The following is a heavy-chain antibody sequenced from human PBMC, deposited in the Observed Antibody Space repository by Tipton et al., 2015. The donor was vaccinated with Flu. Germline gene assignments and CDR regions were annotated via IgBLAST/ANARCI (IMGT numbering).Heavy chain of an antibody. CDR2: IYPGDSDT. D-gene: IGHD5-12*01. CDR3: ARQRYSGYDGYYFYGMDV. J-gene: IGHJ6*02. CDR1: GYSFTSYW. V-gene: IGHV5-51*01. Sequence: QLVQSGAEVKKPGESLKISCKGSGYSFTSYWIGWVRQMPGKGLEWMGIIYPGDSDTRYSPAFQGQVTISADKSISTAYLQWSSLKASDTAMYYGARQRYSGYDGYYFYGMDVWGQGATVTVSS.